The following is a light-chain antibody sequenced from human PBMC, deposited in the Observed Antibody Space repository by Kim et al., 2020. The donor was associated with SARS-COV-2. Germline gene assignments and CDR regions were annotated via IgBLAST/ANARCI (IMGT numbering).Light chain of an antibody. CDR3: ETWDSNIQV. CDR1: SGHSNYF. V-gene: IGLV4-60*03. J-gene: IGLJ3*02. Sequence: QLVLTQSSSASTSLGSSVKLTCTLSSGHSNYFIAWHQQQPGKAPRFLMKVEGSGSYNKGGGVPDRFSGSRSGADRYLIISNLHSEDEADYYCETWDSNIQVFGGGTQLTVL. CDR2: VEGSGSY.